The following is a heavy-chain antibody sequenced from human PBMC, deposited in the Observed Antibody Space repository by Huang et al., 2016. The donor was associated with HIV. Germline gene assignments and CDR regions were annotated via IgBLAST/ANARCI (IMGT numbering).Heavy chain of an antibody. D-gene: IGHD3-3*01. V-gene: IGHV4-59*11. CDR2: IDYSWSN. CDR1: GGSISTHY. Sequence: QVQLQESGPGLVKPSETLSLTYTVSGGSISTHYWSWCRQPPGKGLEWIGGIDYSWSNNYSPSLKSRVTILLDTSKNQFSLRVNSVTAADTAMYYCARDHHDFWRGYRRMYFFDHWGQGTLVTVSS. CDR3: ARDHHDFWRGYRRMYFFDH. J-gene: IGHJ4*02.